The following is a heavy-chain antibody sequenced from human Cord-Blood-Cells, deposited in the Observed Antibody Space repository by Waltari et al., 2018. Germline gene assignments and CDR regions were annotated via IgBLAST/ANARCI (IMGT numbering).Heavy chain of an antibody. V-gene: IGHV5-51*01. CDR3: AITGGYSSSSDWYFDL. CDR1: GYSFTSYW. Sequence: EVQLVQSGAEVKKPGESLKISCKGSGYSFTSYWIGWVRQMPGKCLEWMGIIFPGDSDTRYSPSFQGQVTISADKAISTAYLQWSSLKASDTAMYYCAITGGYSSSSDWYFDLWGRGTLVTVSS. CDR2: IFPGDSDT. J-gene: IGHJ2*01. D-gene: IGHD6-6*01.